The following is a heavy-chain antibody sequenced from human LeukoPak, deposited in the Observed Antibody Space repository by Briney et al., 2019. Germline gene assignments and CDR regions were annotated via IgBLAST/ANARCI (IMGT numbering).Heavy chain of an antibody. CDR2: IIPIFGTA. CDR1: GGTFSSYA. CDR3: ARGGLYGGKAGPPGGTFDY. Sequence: SVKVSCKASGGTFSSYAISWVRQAPGQGLEWMGGIIPIFGTANSAQKFQGKVTITTDESTSTAYMELSSLRSEGTAVYYCARGGLYGGKAGPPGGTFDYWGQGTLVTVSS. D-gene: IGHD4-23*01. J-gene: IGHJ4*02. V-gene: IGHV1-69*05.